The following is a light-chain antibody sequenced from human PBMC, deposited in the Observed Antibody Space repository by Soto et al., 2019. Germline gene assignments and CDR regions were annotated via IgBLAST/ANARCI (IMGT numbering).Light chain of an antibody. V-gene: IGKV1-39*01. J-gene: IGKJ1*01. CDR2: AAS. CDR3: QQSYNART. Sequence: DIQMTQSPSSLSASVADRVTITCRASQSISNYLNWYQQKPGKAPKLLIYAASSLQSGVPSRFSGSGSGTDFTLTISSLQPEDSATYYCQQSYNARTFGQGTKVDI. CDR1: QSISNY.